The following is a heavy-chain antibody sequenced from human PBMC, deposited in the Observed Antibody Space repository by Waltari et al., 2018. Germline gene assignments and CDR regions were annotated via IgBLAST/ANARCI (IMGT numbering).Heavy chain of an antibody. Sequence: QVQLVGSGGGVVQPGRSVRLACATSGFPFSSYGIHWVRQAPGKGLEWVAFISYDGSNKEYADSVKGRFTISRDNSKNTLYLQMNGLRAEDTAVYYCTRKSQLLWTGQDYYYGMDVWGQGTTVTVSS. V-gene: IGHV3-33*01. CDR2: ISYDGSNK. CDR3: TRKSQLLWTGQDYYYGMDV. D-gene: IGHD2-2*01. CDR1: GFPFSSYG. J-gene: IGHJ6*02.